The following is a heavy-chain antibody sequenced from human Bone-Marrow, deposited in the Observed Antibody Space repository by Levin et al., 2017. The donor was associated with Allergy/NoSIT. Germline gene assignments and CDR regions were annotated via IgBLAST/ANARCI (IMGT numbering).Heavy chain of an antibody. CDR3: AKVGRYGDAYPSFDS. V-gene: IGHV3-23*01. CDR2: ITGTAGST. J-gene: IGHJ4*02. Sequence: GGSLRLSCAASGFTFSSYAMNWVRQAPGKGLEWVSGITGTAGSTNYADSVKGRFAISRDNCNNTLFLQMNRLTAADTAVYYCAKVGRYGDAYPSFDSWGQGTLVTVSS. D-gene: IGHD3-16*01. CDR1: GFTFSSYA.